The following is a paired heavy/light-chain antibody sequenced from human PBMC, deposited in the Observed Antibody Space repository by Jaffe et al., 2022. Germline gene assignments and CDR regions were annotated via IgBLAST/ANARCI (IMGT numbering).Heavy chain of an antibody. V-gene: IGHV4-38-2*01. Sequence: QVQLQESGPGLVKPSETLSLTCAVSGYSISSGTYYWGWVRQPPGKGLEWIGSIYHSGSTYYNPSLKSRVTISVDTSKNQFSLKLNSVTAPDTAVYYCARTHILATIQFDHWGQGTLVTVSS. J-gene: IGHJ4*02. D-gene: IGHD5-12*01. CDR3: ARTHILATIQFDH. CDR2: IYHSGST. CDR1: GYSISSGTYY.
Light chain of an antibody. CDR2: DVT. Sequence: QSALTQPPSASGSPGQSVTISCTGTSSDVGGYNYVSWYQQNPGKAPKLMIYDVTKRPSGVPDRFSGSKSGNTASLTVSGLQAEDEADYYCSSYGGSTNYVVFGGGTKLTVL. CDR3: SSYGGSTNYVV. J-gene: IGLJ2*01. CDR1: SSDVGGYNY. V-gene: IGLV2-8*01.